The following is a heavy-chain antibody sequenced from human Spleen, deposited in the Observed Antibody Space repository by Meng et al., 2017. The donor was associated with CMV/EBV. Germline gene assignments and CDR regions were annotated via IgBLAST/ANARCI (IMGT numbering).Heavy chain of an antibody. J-gene: IGHJ6*02. D-gene: IGHD3-10*01. CDR1: RGTFETHT. V-gene: IGHV1-69*08. CDR2: IIPLFGAT. Sequence: SRGTFETHTISWVRQAPGQGLEWMGRIIPLFGATLYAQKFQGRVTITADKDTGTAYVELSSLRPEDTAVYYCARGGTYSDDYYGMDVWGHGTMVTVSS. CDR3: ARGGTYSDDYYGMDV.